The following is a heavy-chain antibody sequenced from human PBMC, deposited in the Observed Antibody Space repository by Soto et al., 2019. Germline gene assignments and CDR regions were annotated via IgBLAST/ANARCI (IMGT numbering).Heavy chain of an antibody. J-gene: IGHJ6*02. CDR3: ARGLYGSSWLYYYYGMDV. CDR1: GYTFTSYD. CDR2: MNPNSGNT. V-gene: IGHV1-8*01. D-gene: IGHD6-13*01. Sequence: ASVKVSCKASGYTFTSYDINWVRQATGQGLEWMGWMNPNSGNTGYAQKFQGRVTMTRYTSISTAYMELSSLRSEDTAVYYCARGLYGSSWLYYYYGMDVWGQGTTVTVSS.